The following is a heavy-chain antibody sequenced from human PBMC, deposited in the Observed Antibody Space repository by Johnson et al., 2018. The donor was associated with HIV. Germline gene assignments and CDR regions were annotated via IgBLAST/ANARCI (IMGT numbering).Heavy chain of an antibody. CDR2: IWYDGSIK. J-gene: IGHJ3*02. Sequence: QVQLVESGGGVVQPGRSLRLSCAASGFTFSSYGMHWVRQAPGKGLEWVAVIWYDGSIKYYADSVKGRFTISRDNSKNTLYLQMNSLRVEDTAVYYWAKDRGSPGIPAAFDIWGQGTMVTVSS. CDR1: GFTFSSYG. V-gene: IGHV3-33*06. D-gene: IGHD3-10*01. CDR3: AKDRGSPGIPAAFDI.